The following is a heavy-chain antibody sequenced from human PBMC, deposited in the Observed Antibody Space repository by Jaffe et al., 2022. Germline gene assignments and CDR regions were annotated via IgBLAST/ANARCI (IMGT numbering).Heavy chain of an antibody. J-gene: IGHJ4*02. CDR2: ISGSGGST. Sequence: EVQLLESGGGLVQPGGSLRLSCAASGFTFSSYAMSWVRQAPGKGLEWVSAISGSGGSTYYADSVKGRFTISRDNSKNTLYLQMNSLRAEDTAVYYCAKVTLPFYCTGGVCYDFTDLDYWGQGTLVTVSS. V-gene: IGHV3-23*01. CDR1: GFTFSSYA. CDR3: AKVTLPFYCTGGVCYDFTDLDY. D-gene: IGHD2-8*02.